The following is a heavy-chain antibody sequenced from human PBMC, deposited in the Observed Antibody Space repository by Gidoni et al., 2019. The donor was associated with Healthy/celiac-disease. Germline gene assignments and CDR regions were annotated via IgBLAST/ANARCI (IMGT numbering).Heavy chain of an antibody. Sequence: QVQLQESGPGLVKPSGTLSPTCAVPGGSISSSNWWRWVRQPPGKGLEWIGELYHSGSTNYNPSLKSRVTISVDKSKNQFSLKLSSVTAADTAVYYCARDDRGPYYYYGMDVWGQGTTVTVSS. V-gene: IGHV4-4*02. J-gene: IGHJ6*02. CDR1: GGSISSSNW. CDR3: ARDDRGPYYYYGMDV. CDR2: LYHSGST.